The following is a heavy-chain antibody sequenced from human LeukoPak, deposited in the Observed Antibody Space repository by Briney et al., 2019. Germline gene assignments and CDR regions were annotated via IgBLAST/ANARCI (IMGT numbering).Heavy chain of an antibody. D-gene: IGHD3-9*01. J-gene: IGHJ5*02. Sequence: ASVKVSCKASGGTFSSYAISWVRQAPGQGLEWMGIINPSGGSTSYAQKFQGRVTMTRDTSTSTVYMELSSLRSEDTAVYYCAREELYDKGWFDPWGQGTLVTVSS. CDR2: INPSGGST. CDR3: AREELYDKGWFDP. V-gene: IGHV1-46*01. CDR1: GGTFSSYA.